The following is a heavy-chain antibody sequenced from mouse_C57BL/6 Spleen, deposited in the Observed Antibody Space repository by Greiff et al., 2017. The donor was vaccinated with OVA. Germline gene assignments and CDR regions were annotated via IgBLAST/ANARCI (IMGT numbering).Heavy chain of an antibody. V-gene: IGHV1-82*01. Sequence: QVQLQQSGPELVKPGASVKISCKASGYAFSSSWMNWVKQRPGKGLEWIGRIYPGDGDTNYNGKFKGKATLTADKSSSTAYMQLSSLTSEDSAVYFCARPYGYDDGYAMDYWGQGTSVTVSS. CDR2: IYPGDGDT. D-gene: IGHD2-2*01. CDR1: GYAFSSSW. CDR3: ARPYGYDDGYAMDY. J-gene: IGHJ4*01.